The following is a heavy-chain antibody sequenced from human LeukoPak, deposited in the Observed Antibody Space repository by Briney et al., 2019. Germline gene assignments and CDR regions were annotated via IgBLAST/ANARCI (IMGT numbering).Heavy chain of an antibody. J-gene: IGHJ4*02. V-gene: IGHV4-34*01. D-gene: IGHD3-16*02. CDR1: GGSFSGYY. CDR3: ARIQVYDYVWGSYRSGSGLYYFDY. CDR2: INHSVGT. Sequence: PSEILSLTCAVDGGSFSGYYWSSIRQPPGKGLEWVGEINHSVGTNYTPSLKSRVTISVDTSKNPFSLKLSSVTAAVTAVYYCARIQVYDYVWGSYRSGSGLYYFDYWGQGTLVTVSS.